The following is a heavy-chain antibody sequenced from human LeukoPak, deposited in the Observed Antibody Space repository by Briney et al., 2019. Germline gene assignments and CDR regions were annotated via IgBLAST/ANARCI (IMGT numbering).Heavy chain of an antibody. CDR3: ARDRASSSWYGIWFDP. CDR1: GYTFTSYY. V-gene: IGHV1-46*01. CDR2: INPSGGST. D-gene: IGHD6-13*01. J-gene: IGHJ5*02. Sequence: ASVKVSCKASGYTFTSYYMHWMRQAPGQGLEWMGIINPSGGSTSYAQKFQGRVTMTRDMSTSTVYMELSSLRSEDTAVYYCARDRASSSWYGIWFDPWGQGTLVTVSS.